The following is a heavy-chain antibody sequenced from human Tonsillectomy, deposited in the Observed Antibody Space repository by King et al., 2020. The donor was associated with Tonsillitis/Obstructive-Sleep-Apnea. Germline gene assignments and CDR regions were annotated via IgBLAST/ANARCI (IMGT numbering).Heavy chain of an antibody. CDR1: GYTFTSYY. V-gene: IGHV1-46*01. D-gene: IGHD3-16*01. CDR3: ARVIHWDSAFDM. J-gene: IGHJ3*02. CDR2: INPSGGST. Sequence: QLVQSGAEVKKPGASVKVSCKASGYTFTSYYMHWVRQAPGQGLEWMGIINPSGGSTIYAQNFQGRVAMTRDTSTSTVYMELSSLRSDDTAFYYCARVIHWDSAFDMWGQGTMVTVSS.